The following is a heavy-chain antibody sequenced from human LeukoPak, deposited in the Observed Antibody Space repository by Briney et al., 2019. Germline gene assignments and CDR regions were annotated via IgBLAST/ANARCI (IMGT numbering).Heavy chain of an antibody. Sequence: GGTLRLSCAASGFTFNNYGMSWVRQAPGKGLEWVSGISGSGGSTYYADSVKGRFTISRDNSKNTLYLQMNSLRAEDTAVYYCAKQYYYYYYMDVWGKGTTVTISS. V-gene: IGHV3-23*01. CDR1: GFTFNNYG. CDR2: ISGSGGST. CDR3: AKQYYYYYYMDV. J-gene: IGHJ6*03.